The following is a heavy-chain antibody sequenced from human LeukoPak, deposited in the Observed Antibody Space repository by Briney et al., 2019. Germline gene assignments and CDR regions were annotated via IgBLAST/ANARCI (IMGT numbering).Heavy chain of an antibody. CDR3: ARLLPDWFDS. Sequence: QAADTLSLTCTVSGDSINSYYWSWIRQPPGKLMEWRGYYYYRWDANYTPSLKSRVTISIDTSKNQFSLKLTSVTAADTAVYYCARLLPDWFDSWGQGTLVTVSS. CDR2: YYYRWDA. V-gene: IGHV4-59*08. CDR1: GDSINSYY. J-gene: IGHJ5*01.